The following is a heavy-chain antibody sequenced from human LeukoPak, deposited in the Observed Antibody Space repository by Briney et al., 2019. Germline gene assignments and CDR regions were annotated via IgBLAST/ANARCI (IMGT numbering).Heavy chain of an antibody. Sequence: PSETLSLTCAVYGGSFSGYYWTWIRQPPGKGLEWIGEINHSGSTNYNPSLKSRVTISVDTSKNQFSLKLSSVTAADTAVYYCASSLAAGIDYWGQGTLVTVSS. D-gene: IGHD6-13*01. CDR1: GGSFSGYY. CDR2: INHSGST. CDR3: ASSLAAGIDY. J-gene: IGHJ4*02. V-gene: IGHV4-34*01.